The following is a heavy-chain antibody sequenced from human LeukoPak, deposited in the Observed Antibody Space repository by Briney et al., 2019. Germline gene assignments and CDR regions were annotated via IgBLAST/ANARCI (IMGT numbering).Heavy chain of an antibody. CDR3: AKLNLGEMAYFDS. Sequence: GGSLRLSCAASGFIFSSYVMGWVRQAPGKGLEWVSSISVGGGDPFASDSVKGRFTITRENSKNTLYLQITGLRVEDTAVYFCAKLNLGEMAYFDSWGQGTLVTVSS. V-gene: IGHV3-23*01. CDR2: ISVGGGDP. D-gene: IGHD3-16*01. CDR1: GFIFSSYV. J-gene: IGHJ4*02.